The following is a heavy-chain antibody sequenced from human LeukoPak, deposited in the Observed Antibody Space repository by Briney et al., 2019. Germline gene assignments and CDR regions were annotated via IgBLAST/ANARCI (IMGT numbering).Heavy chain of an antibody. Sequence: PSQTLSLTCAVSGGSISSGGYSWSWIRQPPGKGLEWIGYIYHSGSTYYNPSLKSRVTISVDRSKNQFSLKLSSETAADTAVYYCATDYGGNSDWYFDLWGRGTLVTVSS. D-gene: IGHD4-23*01. V-gene: IGHV4-30-2*01. CDR1: GGSISSGGYS. CDR2: IYHSGST. J-gene: IGHJ2*01. CDR3: ATDYGGNSDWYFDL.